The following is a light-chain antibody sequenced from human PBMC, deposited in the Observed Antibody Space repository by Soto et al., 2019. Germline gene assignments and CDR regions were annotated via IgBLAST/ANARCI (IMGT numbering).Light chain of an antibody. Sequence: EIVLTQSPATLSLSPGERATLSCRASQSVSSSLAWFQQIPGQPPRLLIYDASSRATGIPARFSGSGSGTAFTLTISSLEPEDCAVYYCQQRSNWPPLTFGGGTKVEIK. J-gene: IGKJ4*01. V-gene: IGKV3-11*01. CDR3: QQRSNWPPLT. CDR2: DAS. CDR1: QSVSSS.